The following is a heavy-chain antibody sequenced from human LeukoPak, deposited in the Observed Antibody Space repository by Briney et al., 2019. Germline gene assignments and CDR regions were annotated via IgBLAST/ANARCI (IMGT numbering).Heavy chain of an antibody. CDR3: ARGYNSNWRDLFDY. D-gene: IGHD6-13*01. J-gene: IGHJ4*02. CDR2: INSGGGFT. CDR1: GYTFTSYF. V-gene: IGHV1-46*01. Sequence: ASVKVSCKVSGYTFTSYFMHWVRQAPGQGLEWMGIINSGGGFTTYAQKFQGRVTMTRDTSTSTIYMELSSLRSDDTAVYYCARGYNSNWRDLFDYWGQGTLVTVSS.